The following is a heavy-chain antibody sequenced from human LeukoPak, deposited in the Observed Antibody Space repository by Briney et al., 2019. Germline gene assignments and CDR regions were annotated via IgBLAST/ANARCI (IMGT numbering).Heavy chain of an antibody. CDR2: IHGTGNT. V-gene: IGHV4-38-2*01. CDR3: ASGSGHLFDD. D-gene: IGHD2-15*01. Sequence: SETLSLTCAVSGASISSGYYWAWVRLPPGKGLEWIASIHGTGNTYYNPSLKSRVTMSLDTSKNHFSLTLRSVTAADTAVYFCASGSGHLFDDWGQGTLVTVSS. CDR1: GASISSGYY. J-gene: IGHJ4*02.